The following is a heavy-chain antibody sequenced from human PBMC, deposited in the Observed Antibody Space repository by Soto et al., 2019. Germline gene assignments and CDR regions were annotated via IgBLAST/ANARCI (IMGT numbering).Heavy chain of an antibody. CDR1: GGTFSSYA. D-gene: IGHD6-13*01. V-gene: IGHV1-69*13. CDR2: IIPIFGIA. J-gene: IGHJ6*01. Sequence: SVKVSCKASGGTFSSYAISWVRQAPGQGLEWIGGIIPIFGIAKYAQKFQGRVTITADESTSTAYMELSSLRCEDTAVYYCAIGNSSSWYAGSFRYYYYYSLDVWG. CDR3: AIGNSSSWYAGSFRYYYYYSLDV.